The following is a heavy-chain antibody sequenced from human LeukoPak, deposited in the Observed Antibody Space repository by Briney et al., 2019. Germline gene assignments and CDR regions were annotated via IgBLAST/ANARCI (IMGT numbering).Heavy chain of an antibody. J-gene: IGHJ4*02. CDR1: GYTFSHYG. V-gene: IGHV1-18*01. Sequence: ASVKVSCTPSGYTFSHYGFSWVRQAPGQGLEWMGWISAYNGNTEYAQKFQGRVTLTTDTSTDTAYMEVRSLTSADTAVYFCARALWSGHYYLDYWGQGTLVTVSS. CDR3: ARALWSGHYYLDY. D-gene: IGHD3-3*01. CDR2: ISAYNGNT.